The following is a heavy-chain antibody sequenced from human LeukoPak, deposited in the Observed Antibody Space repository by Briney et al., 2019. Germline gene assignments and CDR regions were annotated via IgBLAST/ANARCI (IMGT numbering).Heavy chain of an antibody. D-gene: IGHD1-26*01. Sequence: GGSLRLSCAASGFTFSNFAMSWVRQAPGKGLVWVSAITGSGGSTYYADSVKGRFTISRDNSKNTLYLQMNSLRAEDTAVYYCARAWEQYYYYYGMDVWGQGTTVTVSS. CDR3: ARAWEQYYYYYGMDV. CDR1: GFTFSNFA. V-gene: IGHV3-23*01. J-gene: IGHJ6*02. CDR2: ITGSGGST.